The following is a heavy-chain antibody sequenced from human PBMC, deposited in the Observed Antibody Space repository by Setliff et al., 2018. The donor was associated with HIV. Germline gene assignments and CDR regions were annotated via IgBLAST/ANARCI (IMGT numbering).Heavy chain of an antibody. V-gene: IGHV4-39*01. CDR1: GGSISSSTYY. CDR3: ARRDGYSYGFYFDY. J-gene: IGHJ4*02. D-gene: IGHD5-18*01. Sequence: SETLSLTCTVSGGSISSSTYYWGWIRQPPGKGLEWIGTIYYSGGTYYNPSPKSRLTISVDTSKNQFSLKLSSVTAADTTVYYCARRDGYSYGFYFDYWGQGTLVTVSS. CDR2: IYYSGGT.